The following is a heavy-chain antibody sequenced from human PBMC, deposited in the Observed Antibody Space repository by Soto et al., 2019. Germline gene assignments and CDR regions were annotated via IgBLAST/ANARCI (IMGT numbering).Heavy chain of an antibody. J-gene: IGHJ6*02. CDR2: IYYSGST. Sequence: PSETLSLTCTVSGGSISSGGYYWSWIRQNPGKGLEWIGYIYYSGSTYYNPSLKSRVTISVDTSKNQFSLKLSSVTAADTAVYYCARGNILTGTYGMDVWGQGTTVTVSS. D-gene: IGHD3-9*01. V-gene: IGHV4-31*03. CDR1: GGSISSGGYY. CDR3: ARGNILTGTYGMDV.